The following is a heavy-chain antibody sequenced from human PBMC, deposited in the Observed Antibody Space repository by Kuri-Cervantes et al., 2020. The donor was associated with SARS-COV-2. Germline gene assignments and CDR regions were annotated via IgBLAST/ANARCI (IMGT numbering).Heavy chain of an antibody. V-gene: IGHV2-70*11. CDR2: IDWDDDK. J-gene: IGHJ4*02. CDR1: GFSLTTSGMC. CDR3: VRIRAATVIADY. D-gene: IGHD2-21*01. Sequence: SGPTLVKPTQILTLTCTFSGFSLTTSGMCVAWIRQPPGKALEWLARIDWDDDKYYKTSLTTRLSISKDTSKDQVVLTMTNMDPVDTATYYCVRIRAATVIADYWGQGTLVTVSS.